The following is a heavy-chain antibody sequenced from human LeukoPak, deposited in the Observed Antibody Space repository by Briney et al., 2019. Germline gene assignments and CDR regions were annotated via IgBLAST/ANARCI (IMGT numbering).Heavy chain of an antibody. J-gene: IGHJ5*02. CDR3: ARDRYYASGSYNWFDP. D-gene: IGHD3-10*01. V-gene: IGHV3-11*05. CDR1: GFTFSDYS. Sequence: GGSLRLSCAASGFTFSDYSMSWIRQAPGKGLEWVSYISTSSSYTNYADSVKGRFTISRNNAKNSLYLQMNSLRAEDTAVYYCARDRYYASGSYNWFDPWGQGTLVTVSS. CDR2: ISTSSSYT.